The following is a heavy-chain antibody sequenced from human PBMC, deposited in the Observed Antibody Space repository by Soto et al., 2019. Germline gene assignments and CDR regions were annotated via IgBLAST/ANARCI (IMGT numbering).Heavy chain of an antibody. J-gene: IGHJ4*02. Sequence: QVHLVQSGVEVKKPGASVKVSCKASGYSFSTFGLSWVRQAPGQGLEWMGWISTYNGNSEYAQKFLGTVTLTTETSTTTAYMELRGLKSDDTAVYYCVRAGGYQGSGCDYWGQGTLVTVSS. CDR2: ISTYNGNS. CDR3: VRAGGYQGSGCDY. D-gene: IGHD3-10*01. V-gene: IGHV1-18*04. CDR1: GYSFSTFG.